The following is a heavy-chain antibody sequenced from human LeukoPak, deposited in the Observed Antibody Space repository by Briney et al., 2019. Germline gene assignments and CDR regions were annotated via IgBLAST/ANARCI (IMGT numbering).Heavy chain of an antibody. CDR2: INPNIGDA. D-gene: IGHD2-21*02. J-gene: IGHJ5*01. CDR3: ARMALDGGDSIGFDS. Sequence: GASVKVSCKASGYTSTDYLIHWVRQAPGQGLEWMGWINPNIGDASYAQKFQDRVTMTRDRSINTAYMELSRLTSDDTAVYYCARMALDGGDSIGFDSWGQGTLVTVSS. CDR1: GYTSTDYL. V-gene: IGHV1-2*02.